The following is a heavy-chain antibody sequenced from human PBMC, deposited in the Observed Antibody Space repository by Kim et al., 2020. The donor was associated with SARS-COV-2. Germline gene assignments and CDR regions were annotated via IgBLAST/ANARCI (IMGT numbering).Heavy chain of an antibody. V-gene: IGHV4-34*01. J-gene: IGHJ4*02. CDR1: GESFSGYY. Sequence: SETLSLTCAVDGESFSGYYWSGIRQAPGKGLEWIGEINHSGYTNDNPSLQSRVTLSVDTSNNQFSLRLSSVTAADTAIYYCARGHSTSGYDYWGQGALVT. CDR2: INHSGYT. D-gene: IGHD2-2*01. CDR3: ARGHSTSGYDY.